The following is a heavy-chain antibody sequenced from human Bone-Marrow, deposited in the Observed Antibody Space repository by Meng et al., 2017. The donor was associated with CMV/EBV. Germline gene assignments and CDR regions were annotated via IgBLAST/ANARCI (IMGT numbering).Heavy chain of an antibody. CDR3: AKDVVVVTPGYFDD. CDR2: ISGRGGST. CDR1: EFTVSSNY. Sequence: GASLKISCAASEFTVSSNYMSWVRQAPGKGLEWVSAISGRGGSTYYADSEKGRFTISRDNSKNTLYLQMTLLRAEDTAVYYCAKDVVVVTPGYFDDWGQGTLGTVSS. V-gene: IGHV3-23*01. J-gene: IGHJ4*02. D-gene: IGHD3-22*01.